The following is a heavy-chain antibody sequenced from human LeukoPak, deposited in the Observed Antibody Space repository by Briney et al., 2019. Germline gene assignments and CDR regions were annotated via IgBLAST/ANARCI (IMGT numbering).Heavy chain of an antibody. J-gene: IGHJ4*02. CDR2: ISYDGSNK. D-gene: IGHD3-10*01. Sequence: GGSLRLSCAASGFTFSSYAMHWVRQAPGKGLEWVAVISYDGSNKYYADSVKGRFTISRDNSKNTLYLQMNSLRAEDTAVYYCSRVRRITVVRGVTPPNYWGQGTLVTVSS. V-gene: IGHV3-30-3*01. CDR3: SRVRRITVVRGVTPPNY. CDR1: GFTFSSYA.